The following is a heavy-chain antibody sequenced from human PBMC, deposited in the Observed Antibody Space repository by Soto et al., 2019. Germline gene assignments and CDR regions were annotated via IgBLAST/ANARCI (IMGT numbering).Heavy chain of an antibody. V-gene: IGHV1-69*02. J-gene: IGHJ3*02. CDR1: GGTFSSYT. Sequence: QVQLVQSGAEVKKPGSSVKVSCKASGGTFSSYTISWVRQAPGQGLEWMGRIIPILGIANYAQKFQGRVTINADKSTSTAYMELSSLRSEDTAVYYCARRIDQDIVVVVAATAGAFDIWGQGTMVTVSS. CDR3: ARRIDQDIVVVVAATAGAFDI. CDR2: IIPILGIA. D-gene: IGHD2-15*01.